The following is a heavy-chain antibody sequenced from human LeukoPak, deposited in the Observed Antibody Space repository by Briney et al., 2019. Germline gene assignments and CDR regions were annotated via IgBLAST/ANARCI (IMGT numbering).Heavy chain of an antibody. CDR2: ISSSSSTI. CDR3: AKDGGYSYGSLYYFDY. D-gene: IGHD5-18*01. V-gene: IGHV3-48*01. J-gene: IGHJ4*02. CDR1: GFTFSSYS. Sequence: PGGSLRLSCAASGFTFSSYSMNWVRQAPGKGLEWVSYISSSSSTIHYADSVKGRFTISRDNAKNSLYLQMNSLRAEDTAVYYCAKDGGYSYGSLYYFDYWGQGTLVTASS.